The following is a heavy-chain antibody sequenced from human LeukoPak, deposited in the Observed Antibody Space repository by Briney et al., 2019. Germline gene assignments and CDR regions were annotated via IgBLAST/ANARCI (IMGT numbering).Heavy chain of an antibody. V-gene: IGHV3-13*01. CDR1: GFTFSSYD. CDR2: IGTAGDT. CDR3: ATDSDFDWLSFSRFDY. J-gene: IGHJ4*02. D-gene: IGHD3-9*01. Sequence: GGSLRLSCAASGFTFSSYDMHWVRQATGKGLEWVSAIGTAGDTYYPGSVKGRFTISRENAKNSLYLQMNSLRAEDTALYYCATDSDFDWLSFSRFDYWGQGTLVTVSS.